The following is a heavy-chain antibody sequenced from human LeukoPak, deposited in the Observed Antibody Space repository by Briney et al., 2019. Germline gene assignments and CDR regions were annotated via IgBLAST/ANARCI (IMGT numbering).Heavy chain of an antibody. CDR2: LYSGGNT. Sequence: GGSLRLSCAASGFTFSTYAMHWVRQAPGKGLEWVSVLYSGGNTYYADSVKGRFTISRDNSKNTLYLQMNSLRAEDTAVYYCARYDGGSGPFDYWGQGTLVTVSS. D-gene: IGHD3-10*01. CDR3: ARYDGGSGPFDY. J-gene: IGHJ4*02. V-gene: IGHV3-53*01. CDR1: GFTFSTYA.